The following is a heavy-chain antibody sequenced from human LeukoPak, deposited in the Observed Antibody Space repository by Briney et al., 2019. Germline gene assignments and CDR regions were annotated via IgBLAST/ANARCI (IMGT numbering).Heavy chain of an antibody. V-gene: IGHV4-4*07. CDR1: GASITRYY. D-gene: IGHD6-19*01. CDR2: IYITGGT. CDR3: ARDRGQSSDWYPSFDP. J-gene: IGHJ5*02. Sequence: SETLSLTCTVSGASITRYYWSWIRQPAGKGLESIGHIYITGGTNFNPSLKSRVSMSLDKSRNQFSLKLTSVTAADTAVYYCARDRGQSSDWYPSFDPWGQGILVTVSS.